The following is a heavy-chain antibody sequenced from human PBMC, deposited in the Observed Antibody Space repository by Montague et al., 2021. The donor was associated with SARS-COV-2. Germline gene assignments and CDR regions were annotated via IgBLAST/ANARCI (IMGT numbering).Heavy chain of an antibody. CDR3: ARPAGSGPGCDAFDI. CDR2: LYDSANS. J-gene: IGHJ3*02. Sequence: SETLSLTCTVYGGSISSNSYYWGWIRPPPGKGREWIGSLYDSANSYYNPSLKSRVTISVDTYKNQLSVKLRSVTAADMAVYDCARPAGSGPGCDAFDIWGQGTMVTVSS. D-gene: IGHD3-10*01. CDR1: GGSISSNSYY. V-gene: IGHV4-39*01.